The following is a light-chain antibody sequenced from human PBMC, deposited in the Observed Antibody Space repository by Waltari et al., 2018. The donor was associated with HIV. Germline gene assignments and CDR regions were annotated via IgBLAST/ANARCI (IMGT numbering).Light chain of an antibody. Sequence: QSALTQPRSVSGSPGQSVTISCPGTSSDVAGYNYVSWYQQHPGKAPKLMIYDVSKRPSGVPDRFSGSKSGNTASLTISGLQAEDEADYYCCSYAGSYTVVFGGGTKLTVL. CDR2: DVS. V-gene: IGLV2-11*01. CDR3: CSYAGSYTVV. J-gene: IGLJ2*01. CDR1: SSDVAGYNY.